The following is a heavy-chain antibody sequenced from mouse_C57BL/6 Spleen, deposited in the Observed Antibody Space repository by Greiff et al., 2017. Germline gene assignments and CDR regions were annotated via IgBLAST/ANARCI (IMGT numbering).Heavy chain of an antibody. D-gene: IGHD1-2*01. V-gene: IGHV1-15*01. CDR2: IDPETGGT. CDR3: TRRDGRAWFAY. J-gene: IGHJ3*01. CDR1: GYTFTDYE. Sequence: VQLQQSGAELVRPGASVTLSCKASGYTFTDYEMHWVKQTPVHGLEWIGAIDPETGGTAYNQKFKGKAILTADKSSSTAYMELRSLTSEDSAVYYCTRRDGRAWFAYWGQGTLVTVSA.